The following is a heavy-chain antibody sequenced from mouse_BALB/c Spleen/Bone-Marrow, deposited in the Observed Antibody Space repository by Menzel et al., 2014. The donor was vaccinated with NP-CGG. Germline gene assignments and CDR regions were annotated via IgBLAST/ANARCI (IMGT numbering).Heavy chain of an antibody. D-gene: IGHD2-3*01. CDR3: ARYDGPAWFAY. V-gene: IGHV1S81*02. CDR2: INPSNGRT. Sequence: VQLQQSVAELVKPGASVKLSCKASGYTFTSYWIHWVKLRPGQGLEWIGEINPSNGRTNYNEKFKNKATLTVDKSSSTAYIQLSSLTSEDSAVYYCARYDGPAWFAYWGQGTLVTVSA. J-gene: IGHJ3*01. CDR1: GYTFTSYW.